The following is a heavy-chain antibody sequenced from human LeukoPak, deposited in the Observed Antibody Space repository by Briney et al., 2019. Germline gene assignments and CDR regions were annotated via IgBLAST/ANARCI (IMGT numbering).Heavy chain of an antibody. Sequence: GGSLRLSCAASRFTLGNYWMSWVRQAPGKGLKWVANIKQDGSETYYVDSVKGRFTISRDNAKNSLSLQMNSLRAEDTAVYYCARQRGSGCLDYWGQGTLVTVSS. CDR1: RFTLGNYW. CDR2: IKQDGSET. J-gene: IGHJ4*02. V-gene: IGHV3-7*01. D-gene: IGHD6-19*01. CDR3: ARQRGSGCLDY.